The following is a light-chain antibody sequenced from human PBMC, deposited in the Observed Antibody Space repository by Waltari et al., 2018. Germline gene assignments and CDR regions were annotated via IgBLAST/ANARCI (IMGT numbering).Light chain of an antibody. CDR3: CSYAGSPYV. V-gene: IGLV2-11*01. Sequence: QSALTQPRPVSGPPGQSVTISCTGTSSDVGGYHYVSLYQQHPGKAPKPMIYDVSKRPSGVPDRFSGSKSGNTASLTISGLQAEDEADYYCCSYAGSPYVFGTGTKVTVL. CDR2: DVS. CDR1: SSDVGGYHY. J-gene: IGLJ1*01.